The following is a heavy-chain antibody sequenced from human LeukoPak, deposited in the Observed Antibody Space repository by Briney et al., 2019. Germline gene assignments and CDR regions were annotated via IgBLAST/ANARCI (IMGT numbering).Heavy chain of an antibody. CDR1: DDSISDYY. CDR2: FHNSGTS. Sequence: SETLSLTCTVSDDSISDYYRGWIRQPPGKGLEWIGYFHNSGTSTYNPSLKSRVTISADTSKNQFSLKLNSLTTADTTVYYCTRGAGWLIDYWGQGTLVTVSS. D-gene: IGHD3-16*01. V-gene: IGHV4-59*01. CDR3: TRGAGWLIDY. J-gene: IGHJ4*02.